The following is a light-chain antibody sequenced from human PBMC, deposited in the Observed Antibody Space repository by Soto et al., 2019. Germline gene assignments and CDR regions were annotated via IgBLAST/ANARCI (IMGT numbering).Light chain of an antibody. CDR3: TSYAGSNNFVV. J-gene: IGLJ2*01. CDR2: EVT. CDR1: SSGVGAYNY. V-gene: IGLV2-8*01. Sequence: QSALTQPPSASGSPGQSVTISCTGTSSGVGAYNYVSWYQQHPGKAPKLIIYEVTKRPSGVPGRFSGSKSGNTASLTVSGLQADDEGDYYCTSYAGSNNFVVFGGGTKVTVL.